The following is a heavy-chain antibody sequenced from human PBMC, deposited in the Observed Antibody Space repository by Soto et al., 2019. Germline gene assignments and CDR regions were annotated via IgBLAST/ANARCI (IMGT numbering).Heavy chain of an antibody. CDR1: GYTLTELS. Sequence: ASVKVSCKVSGYTLTELSTHWVRQAPGKGLEWMGGFDPEDGETIYAQKFQGRVTMTEDTSTDTAYMELSSLRSEDTAVYYCATGVRGRITIFGVVINNFDYWGQGTLVTVSS. V-gene: IGHV1-24*01. D-gene: IGHD3-3*01. CDR2: FDPEDGET. J-gene: IGHJ4*02. CDR3: ATGVRGRITIFGVVINNFDY.